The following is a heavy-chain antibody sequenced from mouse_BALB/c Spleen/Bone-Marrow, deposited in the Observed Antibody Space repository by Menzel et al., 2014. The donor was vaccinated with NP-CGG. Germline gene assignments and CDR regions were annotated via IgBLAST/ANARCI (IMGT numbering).Heavy chain of an antibody. D-gene: IGHD1-1*01. Sequence: EVKLMESGGGLVKPGGSLKLSCAASGFAFSSHDMSWVRQTPEKRLEWVAYISSGGGSTYYSDTVKGRFTISRDNAKNTLYLQMCSLKSEDTAMYYCVRQGAVAATRGFAYWGQGTLVTVSA. CDR1: GFAFSSHD. CDR3: VRQGAVAATRGFAY. CDR2: ISSGGGST. V-gene: IGHV5-12-1*01. J-gene: IGHJ3*01.